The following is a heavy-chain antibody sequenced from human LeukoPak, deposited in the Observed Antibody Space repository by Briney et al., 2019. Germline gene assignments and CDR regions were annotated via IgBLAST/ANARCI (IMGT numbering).Heavy chain of an antibody. Sequence: SETLSLTCVVSGGSMSRGSYYWNWIRQPAGKELEWMGRIYNSGSTNYNPSLKSRVTISMDTSRNQLSLQLTAVTAADTAVYYCARQTFGFLYFDSWGQGTLVIVSS. J-gene: IGHJ4*02. CDR1: GGSMSRGSYY. D-gene: IGHD3-10*01. CDR2: IYNSGST. CDR3: ARQTFGFLYFDS. V-gene: IGHV4-61*02.